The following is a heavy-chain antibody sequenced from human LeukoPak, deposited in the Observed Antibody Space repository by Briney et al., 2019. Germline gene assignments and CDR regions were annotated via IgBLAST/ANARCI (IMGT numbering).Heavy chain of an antibody. CDR3: ARDRDTAMPYYFDS. D-gene: IGHD5-18*01. J-gene: IGHJ4*02. CDR1: GGSISSGNYY. CDR2: IHTSGST. Sequence: SETLSLTCTVSGGSISSGNYYWSWIRRPAGKTLEWIGRIHTSGSTNYNPSLKSRVSISIDTSKNQFSLKLSSVTAADTAVYYCARDRDTAMPYYFDSWGQGTLVTVSS. V-gene: IGHV4-61*02.